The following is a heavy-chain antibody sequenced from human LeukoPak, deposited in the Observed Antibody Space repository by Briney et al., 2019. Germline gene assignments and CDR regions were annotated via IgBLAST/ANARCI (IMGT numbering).Heavy chain of an antibody. J-gene: IGHJ4*02. Sequence: LETLSLTCTVSGGSISSSSYYWGWIRQPPGKGLEWIGSIYYSGSTYYNPSLKSRVTISVDTSKNQFSLKLSSVTAADTAVYYCARAVGLEWLLDGGPFDYWGQGTLVTVSS. CDR1: GGSISSSSYY. CDR2: IYYSGST. CDR3: ARAVGLEWLLDGGPFDY. D-gene: IGHD3-3*01. V-gene: IGHV4-39*01.